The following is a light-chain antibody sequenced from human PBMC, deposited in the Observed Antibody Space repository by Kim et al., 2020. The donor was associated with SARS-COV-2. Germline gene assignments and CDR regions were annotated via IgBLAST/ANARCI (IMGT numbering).Light chain of an antibody. J-gene: IGKJ1*01. CDR1: HPISVF. Sequence: DIQMTQSPSALSASVGDRVTITCRASHPISVFLAWYQQKPGKAPKLLISQASTLQRGVPSRFSGSGSGTEFTITISSLQPENFATYNCQEYNKLCQTLSQGTKVDI. V-gene: IGKV1-5*03. CDR2: QAS. CDR3: QEYNKLCQT.